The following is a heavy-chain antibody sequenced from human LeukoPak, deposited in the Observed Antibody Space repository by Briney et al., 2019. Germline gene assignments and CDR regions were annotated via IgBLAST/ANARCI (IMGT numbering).Heavy chain of an antibody. CDR3: ARDGHSTGSFDY. J-gene: IGHJ4*02. Sequence: AGGSLRLSCADSGFTFSNYLMNWVRQAPGRGLEWVANINQDGSAVHYVDSVKGRFTISRDNAKNSLYLQMNSLRADDTAVYYCARDGHSTGSFDYWGQGTLVTVAS. CDR2: INQDGSAV. V-gene: IGHV3-7*04. CDR1: GFTFSNYL. D-gene: IGHD6-19*01.